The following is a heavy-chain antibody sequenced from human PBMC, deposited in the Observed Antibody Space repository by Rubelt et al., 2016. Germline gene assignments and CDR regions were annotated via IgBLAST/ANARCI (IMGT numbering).Heavy chain of an antibody. CDR1: GGSISSSSYY. V-gene: IGHV4-39*07. D-gene: IGHD6-6*01. J-gene: IGHJ4*02. CDR3: GRSPPSSSSDPDY. CDR2: IYHSGGT. Sequence: QLQLQESGPGLVKPSETLSLTCTVSGGSISSSSYYWGWIRQPPGKGLEWIASIYHSGGTYYNPYLKSRVTISVDASKNQFSLKLSSGTASDTAVYYCGRSPPSSSSDPDYWGQGTLVTVSS.